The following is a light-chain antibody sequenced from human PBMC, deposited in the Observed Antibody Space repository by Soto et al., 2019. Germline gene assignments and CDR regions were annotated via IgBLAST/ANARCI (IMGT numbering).Light chain of an antibody. Sequence: ILLTQSPATLSLSPGERATLSCRASQSVSRYLAWYQQKPGQAPRLLIYDASNRATGIPARFSGSGSGTDFTLTISSLEPEDFAVYYCQQRSSWPITFGQGTRLEIK. CDR3: QQRSSWPIT. J-gene: IGKJ5*01. V-gene: IGKV3-11*01. CDR2: DAS. CDR1: QSVSRY.